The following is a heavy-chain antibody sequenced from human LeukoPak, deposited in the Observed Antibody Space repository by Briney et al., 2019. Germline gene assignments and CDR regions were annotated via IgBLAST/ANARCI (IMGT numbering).Heavy chain of an antibody. D-gene: IGHD4/OR15-4a*01. Sequence: PGGSLRLSCAASGFTFSNAWMSWVRQAPGKGLEWVSYISSSSSYTNYADSVKGRFTISRDNAKNSLYLQMNSLRAEDTAVYYCARLDGAGGYYYGMDVWGQGTTVTVSS. CDR1: GFTFSNAW. J-gene: IGHJ6*02. CDR2: ISSSSSYT. CDR3: ARLDGAGGYYYGMDV. V-gene: IGHV3-11*03.